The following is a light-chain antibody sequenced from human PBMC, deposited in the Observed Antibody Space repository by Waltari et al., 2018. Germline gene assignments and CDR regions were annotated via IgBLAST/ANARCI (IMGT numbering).Light chain of an antibody. V-gene: IGLV2-14*03. Sequence: QSALTQPASVSGSPGQSITISCTGTSSDVGGYNYVSWYQQHPGKAPKLMIYDVINRPSGVSNRFSGSKSGNTASLTISGLQAEDEADYYCSSYISSSTLELFGGGTSLTVL. CDR1: SSDVGGYNY. CDR3: SSYISSSTLEL. CDR2: DVI. J-gene: IGLJ2*01.